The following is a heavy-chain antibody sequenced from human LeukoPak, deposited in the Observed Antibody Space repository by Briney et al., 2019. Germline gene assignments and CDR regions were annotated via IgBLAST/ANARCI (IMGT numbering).Heavy chain of an antibody. CDR3: ANYPSRFWFDP. Sequence: GGSLRLSCAASGFTFSSYGMSWVRQAPGKGLEWVSAISGSGGSTYYADSVKGRFTISRDNSKNTLYLQMNSLRAEDTAVYYCANYPSRFWFDPWGQGTLVTVSS. V-gene: IGHV3-23*01. CDR1: GFTFSSYG. J-gene: IGHJ5*02. CDR2: ISGSGGST.